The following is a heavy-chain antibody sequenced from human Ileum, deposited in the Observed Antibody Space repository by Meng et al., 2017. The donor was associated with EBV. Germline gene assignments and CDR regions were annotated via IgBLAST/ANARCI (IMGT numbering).Heavy chain of an antibody. V-gene: IGHV4-4*02. CDR2: IFHAGNT. J-gene: IGHJ4*02. CDR3: ARGSHYTWDV. D-gene: IGHD3-16*01. CDR1: GDSIISTDTW. Sequence: QVPLQESGPGLVKPSGTLSLTCCVSGDSIISTDTWWSWVRQPPGKGLEWIGEIFHAGNTNYNPSLKSQVTMSVDTSKNQFSLNLSSVTAADSAVYYCARGSHYTWDVWGQGTLVTVSS.